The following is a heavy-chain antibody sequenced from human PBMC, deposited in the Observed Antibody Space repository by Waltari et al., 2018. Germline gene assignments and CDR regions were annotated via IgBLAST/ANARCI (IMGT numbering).Heavy chain of an antibody. Sequence: EAQLLESGGGLVQPGGSLRLSCAASGFTFSSYAMNWVRPIPGKGLEWVSGISGTGTMTYYADSVKGRFTVSRDLSTNAVSLQLSGLRPEDTAVYYCAKEATYCTSASCFEDYFNHGMDVWGQGTTVTVS. CDR1: GFTFSSYA. V-gene: IGHV3-23*01. D-gene: IGHD2-2*01. CDR2: ISGTGTMT. CDR3: AKEATYCTSASCFEDYFNHGMDV. J-gene: IGHJ6*02.